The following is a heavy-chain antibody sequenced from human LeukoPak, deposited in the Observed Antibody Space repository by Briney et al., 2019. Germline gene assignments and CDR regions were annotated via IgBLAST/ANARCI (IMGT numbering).Heavy chain of an antibody. CDR2: ISGSGGST. CDR1: GFTFSSYA. J-gene: IGHJ5*02. Sequence: GGSLRLSCAASGFTFSSYAMSWVRQAPGKGLEWVSAISGSGGSTYYADSVKGRFTISRDNSKNTLYLQMNSLRAEDTAVYYCAKDRAYCYDSSGYSSWGQGTLVTVSS. V-gene: IGHV3-23*01. D-gene: IGHD3-22*01. CDR3: AKDRAYCYDSSGYSS.